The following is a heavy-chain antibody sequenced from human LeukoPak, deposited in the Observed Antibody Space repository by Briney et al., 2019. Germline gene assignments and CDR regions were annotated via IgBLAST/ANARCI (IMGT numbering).Heavy chain of an antibody. CDR3: ATTKQQKYSGYERPNWFDP. CDR2: FDPEDGET. CDR1: GYTLTELS. V-gene: IGHV1-24*01. D-gene: IGHD5-12*01. J-gene: IGHJ5*02. Sequence: ASVKVSCKVSGYTLTELSMHWVRQAPGKGLEWMGGFDPEDGETIYAQKFQGRVTMTEDTSTDTAYMELSSLRSEDTAVYYCATTKQQKYSGYERPNWFDPWGQGTLVTVSS.